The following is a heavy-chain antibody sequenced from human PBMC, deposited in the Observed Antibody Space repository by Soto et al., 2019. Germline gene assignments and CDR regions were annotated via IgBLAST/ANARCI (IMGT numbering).Heavy chain of an antibody. Sequence: SETLSLTCAVSGYSISSSNWWGWIRQPPGKGLEWIGYIYYSGSTYYNPSLKSRVTMSVDTSKNQFSLKLSSVTAADTAVYYCAKDPVATIPGYYYYMDVWGKGTTVTVSS. CDR1: GYSISSSNW. J-gene: IGHJ6*03. CDR3: AKDPVATIPGYYYYMDV. D-gene: IGHD5-12*01. CDR2: IYYSGST. V-gene: IGHV4-28*03.